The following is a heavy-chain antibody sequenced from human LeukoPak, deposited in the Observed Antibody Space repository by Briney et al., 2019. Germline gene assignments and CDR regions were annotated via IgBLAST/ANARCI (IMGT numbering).Heavy chain of an antibody. D-gene: IGHD1-26*01. CDR1: GYSFTSYW. J-gene: IGHJ3*02. CDR2: IYPGDSDT. CDR3: ARPRIVGATKSAFDI. V-gene: IGHV5-51*01. Sequence: ESLKISCKGSGYSFTSYWIGWVRQMPGKGLEWMGIIYPGDSDTRYSPSFQGQVTISADKSISTAYLQWSSLKASDTAMYYCARPRIVGATKSAFDIWGQGTMVTVSS.